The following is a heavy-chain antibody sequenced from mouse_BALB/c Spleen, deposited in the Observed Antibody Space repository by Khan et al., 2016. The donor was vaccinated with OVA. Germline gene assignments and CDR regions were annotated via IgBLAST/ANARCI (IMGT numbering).Heavy chain of an antibody. CDR3: ARGPRGY. V-gene: IGHV14-3*02. J-gene: IGHJ2*01. Sequence: VQLQQSGAELVKPGASVKLSCTASGFNIKDTYMHWVKQRPEQGLEWIGRIDPANGNTEFDPKFQGKATITADTSSNTAYLQLSSLTSDDTAVYYCARGPRGYWGQGTTLTVS. CDR2: IDPANGNT. CDR1: GFNIKDTY.